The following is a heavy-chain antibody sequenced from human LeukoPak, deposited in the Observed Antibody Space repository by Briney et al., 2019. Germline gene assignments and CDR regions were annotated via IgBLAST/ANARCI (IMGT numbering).Heavy chain of an antibody. D-gene: IGHD3-3*01. Sequence: GGSLRLSCAASGFTSSSYAMSWVRQAPGKGLEWVSAISGSGGSTYYADSVKGRFTISRDNSKNTLYLQMNSLRAEDTAVYYCAKHRFLEPLPYFDYWGQGTLVTVSS. J-gene: IGHJ4*02. V-gene: IGHV3-23*01. CDR2: ISGSGGST. CDR1: GFTSSSYA. CDR3: AKHRFLEPLPYFDY.